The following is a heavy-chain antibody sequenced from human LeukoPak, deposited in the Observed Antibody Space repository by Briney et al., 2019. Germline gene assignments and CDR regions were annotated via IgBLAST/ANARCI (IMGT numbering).Heavy chain of an antibody. CDR1: GFTFSSYS. D-gene: IGHD3-9*01. V-gene: IGHV3-21*01. Sequence: GGSLRLSCAASGFTFSSYSMNWVRQAPGKGLEWVSSISSSSSYIYYADSVKGRITISRDNAKNSLYLQMNSLRAEDTAVYYCARYPYDILTGYYIDYWGQGTLVTVSS. CDR2: ISSSSSYI. CDR3: ARYPYDILTGYYIDY. J-gene: IGHJ4*02.